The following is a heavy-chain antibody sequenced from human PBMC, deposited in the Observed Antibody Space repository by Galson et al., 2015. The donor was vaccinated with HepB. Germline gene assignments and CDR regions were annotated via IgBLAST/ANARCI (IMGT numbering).Heavy chain of an antibody. CDR3: AKGRRKPRRWFGA. V-gene: IGHV4-34*01. D-gene: IGHD1-14*01. J-gene: IGHJ5*01. CDR2: INRSGTT. CDR1: GESFSYYY. Sequence: SETLSLTCAVYGESFSYYYWNWIRQPPGKGLEWIGEINRSGTTNYNPSLASRVTISIDTSKNQFSLRLNSVTAADTAFYYCAKGRRKPRRWFGAWGPGTLVTVSS.